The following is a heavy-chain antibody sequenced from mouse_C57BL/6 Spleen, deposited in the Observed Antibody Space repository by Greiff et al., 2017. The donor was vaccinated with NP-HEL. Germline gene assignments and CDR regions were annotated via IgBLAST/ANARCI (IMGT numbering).Heavy chain of an antibody. D-gene: IGHD1-1*01. CDR3: ARGGGYGSSFYWYFDV. CDR1: GYTFTSYW. J-gene: IGHJ1*03. Sequence: QVQLKQPGAELVRPGSSVKLSCKASGYTFTSYWMHWVKQRPIQGLEWIGNIDPSDSETHYNQKFKDKATLTVDKSSSTAYMQLSSLTSEDSAVYYCARGGGYGSSFYWYFDVWGTGTTVTVSS. V-gene: IGHV1-52*01. CDR2: IDPSDSET.